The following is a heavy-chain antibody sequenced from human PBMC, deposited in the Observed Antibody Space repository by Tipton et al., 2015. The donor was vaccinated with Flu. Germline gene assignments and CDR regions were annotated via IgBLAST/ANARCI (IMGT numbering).Heavy chain of an antibody. Sequence: TLSLTCTVSGGSISSSSYYWGWIRQPPGKGLEWIGSTYYSGSTYYNPSLKSRVTISVDTSKNQFSLKLSSVTAADTAVYYCASVSSCYSRTDAFDIWGQGTMDTVTS. CDR2: TYYSGST. CDR1: GGSISSSSYY. D-gene: IGHD3-22*01. J-gene: IGHJ3*02. V-gene: IGHV4-39*07. CDR3: ASVSSCYSRTDAFDI.